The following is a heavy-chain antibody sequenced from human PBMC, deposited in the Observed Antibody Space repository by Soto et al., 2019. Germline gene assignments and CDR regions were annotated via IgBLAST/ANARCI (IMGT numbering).Heavy chain of an antibody. Sequence: QVQLVESGGGVVQPGRSLRLSCAASGFTFSSYGMHWVRQAPGKGLEWVAVISYDGSNKYYADSVKGRFTISRDNSKNTQDLQMNSRRAEDRAVYYCAEDFRGYVWGRSYYGMDLWGQGTTVTVSS. J-gene: IGHJ6*02. CDR2: ISYDGSNK. D-gene: IGHD3-16*01. CDR1: GFTFSSYG. CDR3: AEDFRGYVWGRSYYGMDL. V-gene: IGHV3-30*18.